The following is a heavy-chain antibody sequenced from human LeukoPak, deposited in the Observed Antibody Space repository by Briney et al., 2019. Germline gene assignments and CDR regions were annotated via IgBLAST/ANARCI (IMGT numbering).Heavy chain of an antibody. D-gene: IGHD2/OR15-2a*01. V-gene: IGHV4-4*07. CDR2: IYTSGST. CDR1: GGSITNYY. Sequence: PSETLSLTCTVSGGSITNYYWSWIRQPAGKGLEWIGRIYTSGSTNYNPSLKSRVTMSVGTSKNQFSLKLSSVTAADTAVYYCARAFDFANWFDPWGQGTLVTVSS. CDR3: ARAFDFANWFDP. J-gene: IGHJ5*02.